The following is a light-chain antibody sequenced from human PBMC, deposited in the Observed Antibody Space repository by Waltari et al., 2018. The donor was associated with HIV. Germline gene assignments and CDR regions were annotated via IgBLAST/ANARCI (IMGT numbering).Light chain of an antibody. CDR1: TSNIGSNT. Sequence: QSVITQAPSASGTPGQRVIISCSGSTSNIGSNTVHWFQQPPGTAPKLLIYNNGNRASGVPDRFSGSQSGTSASLAISGLQSEDEADYYWAAWDDRMNGVLFGGGTKVTVL. V-gene: IGLV1-44*01. CDR3: AAWDDRMNGVL. CDR2: NNG. J-gene: IGLJ2*01.